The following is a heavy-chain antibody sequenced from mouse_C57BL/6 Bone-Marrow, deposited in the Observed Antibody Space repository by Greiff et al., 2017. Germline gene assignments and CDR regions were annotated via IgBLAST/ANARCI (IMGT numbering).Heavy chain of an antibody. V-gene: IGHV1-54*01. CDR3: ARFGGKGGFDY. Sequence: QVQLKESGAELVRPGTSVKVSCKASGYAFTNYLIEWVKQRPGQGLEWIGVINPGSGGTNYNEKFKGKATLTADKSSSTAYMQLSSLTSEDSAVXFCARFGGKGGFDYWGQGTTLTVSS. CDR2: INPGSGGT. D-gene: IGHD1-3*01. J-gene: IGHJ2*01. CDR1: GYAFTNYL.